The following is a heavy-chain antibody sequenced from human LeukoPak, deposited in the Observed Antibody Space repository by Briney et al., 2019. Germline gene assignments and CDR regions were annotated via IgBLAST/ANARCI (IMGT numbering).Heavy chain of an antibody. J-gene: IGHJ5*02. Sequence: SETLSLTCTVSGDSISTSSYYWGWIRQPPGKGLEWIGSVFFSGNTYYEPSLKSRVTITVATSTNQFSLNVRSVSAADTAVYYCARDPSRSCAGGNCFSSWGQGTLVIVSS. CDR3: ARDPSRSCAGGNCFSS. CDR2: VFFSGNT. V-gene: IGHV4-39*07. CDR1: GDSISTSSYY. D-gene: IGHD2-15*01.